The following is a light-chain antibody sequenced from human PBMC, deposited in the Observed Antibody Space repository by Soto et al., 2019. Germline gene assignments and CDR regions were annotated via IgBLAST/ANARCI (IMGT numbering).Light chain of an antibody. CDR3: QQYGSSGT. CDR1: QSISSTL. CDR2: GAS. J-gene: IGKJ1*01. Sequence: EIVLTQSPGTLSLSPGERATLSCRASQSISSTLLAWYQQKPGQAPRLLIYGASSRATGIPDRFSGSGSGTAFTLTISRLEPEDFAVYYCQQYGSSGTFGQGTKVDIK. V-gene: IGKV3-20*01.